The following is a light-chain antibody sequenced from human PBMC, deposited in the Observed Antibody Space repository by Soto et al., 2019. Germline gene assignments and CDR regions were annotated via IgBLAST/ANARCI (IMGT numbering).Light chain of an antibody. Sequence: EIVLTQSPATLSLSPGERATLSCRASQSVNNFLAWYQQKPGQAPRLLVYDASNRATGVPARFSGSGSGTDFTLSISSLEPEDFAVYYCQQRSNWPRGPFGQGTKLEIK. CDR3: QQRSNWPRGP. CDR1: QSVNNF. CDR2: DAS. V-gene: IGKV3-11*01. J-gene: IGKJ2*01.